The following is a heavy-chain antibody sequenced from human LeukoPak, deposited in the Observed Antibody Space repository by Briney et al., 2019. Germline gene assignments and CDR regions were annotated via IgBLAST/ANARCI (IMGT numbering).Heavy chain of an antibody. CDR2: ISAYNGNT. V-gene: IGHV1-18*01. Sequence: ASVKVSCKASGYTFTSYGISWVRQAPGQGLECVGWISAYNGNTNYAQKLKGRVTMTTDTSTSTAYMELRSLRSDDTAVYYCAGDLVVRGLRPNWFDPWGQGTLVTVSS. CDR1: GYTFTSYG. CDR3: AGDLVVRGLRPNWFDP. J-gene: IGHJ5*02. D-gene: IGHD3-10*01.